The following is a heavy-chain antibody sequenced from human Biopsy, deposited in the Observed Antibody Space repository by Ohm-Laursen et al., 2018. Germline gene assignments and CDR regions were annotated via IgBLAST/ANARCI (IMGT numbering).Heavy chain of an antibody. CDR3: ARTPRDSFWSGSYKRGLWFDP. J-gene: IGHJ5*02. D-gene: IGHD3-3*01. V-gene: IGHV4-59*01. CDR1: GGSIISYY. Sequence: SQTLSLTCSVSGGSIISYYWTRIRQPPGKGLEWIGHVYNGGITYYNPSLKSRVTISKDTSKNQFSLQVNSVTAADTAVYYCARTPRDSFWSGSYKRGLWFDPWGQGTLVIVSS. CDR2: VYNGGIT.